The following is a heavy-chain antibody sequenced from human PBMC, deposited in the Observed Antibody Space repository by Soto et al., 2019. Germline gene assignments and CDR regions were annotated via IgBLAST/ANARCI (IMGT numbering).Heavy chain of an antibody. CDR3: ARRIILTGYGYYYGMDV. CDR2: ISAYNGNT. CDR1: GYTFTSYG. J-gene: IGHJ6*02. V-gene: IGHV1-18*01. Sequence: GASVKVSCKASGYTFTSYGISWVRQAPGQGLEWMGWISAYNGNTNYAQKLQGRVTMTTDTSTSTAYMELRSLRSDDTAVYYCARRIILTGYGYYYGMDVWGQGTTVTVSS. D-gene: IGHD3-9*01.